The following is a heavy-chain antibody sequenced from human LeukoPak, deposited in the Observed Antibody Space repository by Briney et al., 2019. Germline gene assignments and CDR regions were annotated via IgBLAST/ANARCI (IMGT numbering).Heavy chain of an antibody. CDR1: GGTFSSYG. V-gene: IGHV1-69*13. Sequence: ASVKVSCKASGGTFSSYGISWVRQAPGQGLEWMGGTMPIFGTANYAQKFQGRVTITADESTSTSYMELSSLRSEDTAVYYCARDSGRGSYGRYYYGMDVWGQGTTVTVSS. CDR2: TMPIFGTA. D-gene: IGHD3-16*01. CDR3: ARDSGRGSYGRYYYGMDV. J-gene: IGHJ6*02.